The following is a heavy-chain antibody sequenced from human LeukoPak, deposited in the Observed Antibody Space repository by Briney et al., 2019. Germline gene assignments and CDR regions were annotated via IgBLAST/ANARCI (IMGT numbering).Heavy chain of an antibody. J-gene: IGHJ4*02. CDR2: IYSDNT. CDR3: ARRAGAYSHPYDY. V-gene: IGHV3-53*01. CDR1: GFTVSSNS. D-gene: IGHD4/OR15-4a*01. Sequence: GGSLRLSCTVSGFTVSSNSMSWVRQAPGKGLEWVSFIYSDNTHYSDSVKGRFTISRDNSKNTLYLQMNSLRAEDTAVYCCARRAGAYSHPYDYWGQGTLVTVSS.